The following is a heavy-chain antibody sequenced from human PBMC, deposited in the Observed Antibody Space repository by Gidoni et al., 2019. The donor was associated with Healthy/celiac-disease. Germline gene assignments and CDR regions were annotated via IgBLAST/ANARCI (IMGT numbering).Heavy chain of an antibody. Sequence: QVQLVESGGGVVQPGRSLRLSCAASGFPFRSHGMHWVRQAPGKGLEWVAVISYDGSNKYYADSVKGRFTISRDNSKNTLYLQMNSLRAEDTAVYYCAKMRPEWELLDYFDYWGQGTLVTVSS. CDR3: AKMRPEWELLDYFDY. D-gene: IGHD1-26*01. V-gene: IGHV3-30*18. J-gene: IGHJ4*02. CDR1: GFPFRSHG. CDR2: ISYDGSNK.